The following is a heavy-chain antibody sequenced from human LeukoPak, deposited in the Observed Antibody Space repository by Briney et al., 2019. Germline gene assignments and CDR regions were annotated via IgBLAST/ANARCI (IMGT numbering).Heavy chain of an antibody. CDR2: INPNSGGT. CDR1: GYTFTGYY. V-gene: IGHV1-2*02. J-gene: IGHJ5*02. Sequence: ASVKVSCKASGYTFTGYYMHWVRQAPGQGLEWMGWINPNSGGTNYAQKFQGRVTMTRDTSISTAYMELSRLRSDDTAVYYCARVTAAYDFWSGYSNWFDPWGQGTLVTVSS. CDR3: ARVTAAYDFWSGYSNWFDP. D-gene: IGHD3-3*01.